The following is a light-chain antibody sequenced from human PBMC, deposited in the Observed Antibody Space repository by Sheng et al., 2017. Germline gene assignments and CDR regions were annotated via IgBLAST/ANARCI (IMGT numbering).Light chain of an antibody. J-gene: IGKJ3*01. CDR1: HNVGRN. V-gene: IGKV3-15*01. Sequence: EVVMTQSPATLSVSPGERATLSCRASHNVGRNLAWYQQKPGQTPRLLIYATSTRATGVPARFSGSGSGTEFSLTINRLASEDFATYYCQQYDKWPSTFGPGTKVDIK. CDR3: QQYDKWPST. CDR2: ATS.